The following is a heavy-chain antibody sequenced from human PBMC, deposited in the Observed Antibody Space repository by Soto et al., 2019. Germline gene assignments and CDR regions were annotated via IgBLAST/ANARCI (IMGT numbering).Heavy chain of an antibody. V-gene: IGHV1-69*12. CDR2: IIPIFGTA. CDR3: ARDPGSIAAAASYYYYYGMDV. CDR1: GGTFSSYA. D-gene: IGHD6-6*01. J-gene: IGHJ6*02. Sequence: QVQLVQSGAEVKKPGSSVKVSCKASGGTFSSYAISWVRQAPGQGLEWMGGIIPIFGTANYAQKFQGRVTITADESTSTAYMELSSLRSEDTAVYYCARDPGSIAAAASYYYYYGMDVWGQGTTVTVSS.